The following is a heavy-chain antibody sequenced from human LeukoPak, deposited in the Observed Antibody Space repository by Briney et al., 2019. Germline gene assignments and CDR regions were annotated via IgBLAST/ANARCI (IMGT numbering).Heavy chain of an antibody. J-gene: IGHJ6*02. CDR3: ARGMDLLWFGGARYGMDV. V-gene: IGHV4-34*01. Sequence: PSETLSLTCAVYGGSFSGYYWSWIRQPPGKGLEWIGEINHSGSTNYNPSLKSRVTISVDTSKNQFSLKLSSVTAADTAVYYCARGMDLLWFGGARYGMDVWGQGTTVTVSS. CDR1: GGSFSGYY. CDR2: INHSGST. D-gene: IGHD3-10*01.